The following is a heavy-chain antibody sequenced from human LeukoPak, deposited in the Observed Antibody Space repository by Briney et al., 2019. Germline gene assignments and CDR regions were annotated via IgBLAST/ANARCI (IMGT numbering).Heavy chain of an antibody. CDR3: ARGPPFDS. Sequence: GGSLRLSCAASGFTFSDYSMNWVRQAPGKGLEWVSSISSSIYIYYADSVQGRFTISRDNAENSLYLQMNSLTAEDTAVYYCARGPPFDSWGQGTLVTVSS. V-gene: IGHV3-21*06. J-gene: IGHJ4*02. CDR1: GFTFSDYS. CDR2: ISSSIYI.